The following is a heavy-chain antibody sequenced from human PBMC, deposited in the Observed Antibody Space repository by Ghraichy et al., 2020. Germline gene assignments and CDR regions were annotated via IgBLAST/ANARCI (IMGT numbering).Heavy chain of an antibody. CDR3: AKGGDDSSGYYQNYFDY. CDR2: ISGSGDST. Sequence: GGSLRLSCAASGFTFSSYAMSWVRQAPGKGLEWVSAISGSGDSTYYADSVKGRFTISRDNSKNTLYLQMNSLRAEDTAVYYCAKGGDDSSGYYQNYFDYWGQGTLVTVSS. D-gene: IGHD3-22*01. J-gene: IGHJ4*02. CDR1: GFTFSSYA. V-gene: IGHV3-23*01.